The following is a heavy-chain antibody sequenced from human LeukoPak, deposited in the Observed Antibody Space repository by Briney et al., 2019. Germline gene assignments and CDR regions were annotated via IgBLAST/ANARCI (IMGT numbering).Heavy chain of an antibody. CDR1: GGSISGYY. CDR2: IYYSGST. CDR3: ARHAGWLLSFFDD. V-gene: IGHV4-59*01. Sequence: SETLSLTCTVSGGSISGYYWSWIRQPPGKGLEWIGNIYYSGSTNYNPFLKSRVTISGDTSKNQFSLKLSAVTAADTAVYYCARHAGWLLSFFDDWGQGTLVTVSS. J-gene: IGHJ4*02. D-gene: IGHD3-22*01.